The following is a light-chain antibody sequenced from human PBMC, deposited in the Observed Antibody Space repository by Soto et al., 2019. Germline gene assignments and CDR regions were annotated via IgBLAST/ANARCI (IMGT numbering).Light chain of an antibody. CDR3: QVWDSSTVV. CDR1: NSGSKN. CDR2: RDT. Sequence: SYELTQPLSVSVALGQTARITCGGNNSGSKNVHWYQLNPGQAPVLVIYRDTNRPSGIPERFSGSNSGNTATLAISGAQDGDDADYYCQVWDSSTVVFGGGTKLTVL. J-gene: IGLJ3*02. V-gene: IGLV3-9*01.